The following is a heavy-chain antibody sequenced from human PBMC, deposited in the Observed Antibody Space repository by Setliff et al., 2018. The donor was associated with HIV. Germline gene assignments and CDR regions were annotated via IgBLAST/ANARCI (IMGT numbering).Heavy chain of an antibody. CDR3: ARDEGRATGSWWYQSASWYLDY. D-gene: IGHD6-13*01. Sequence: SETLSLTCTVSGGYISSYYWSWIRQPAGKRPEFIGRISAAGTINYNPSLRSRVTLSVDTSENQFSLTVNSVTAADTAMYFCARDEGRATGSWWYQSASWYLDYWGHGILVTVSS. CDR2: ISAAGTI. CDR1: GGYISSYY. J-gene: IGHJ4*01. V-gene: IGHV4-4*07.